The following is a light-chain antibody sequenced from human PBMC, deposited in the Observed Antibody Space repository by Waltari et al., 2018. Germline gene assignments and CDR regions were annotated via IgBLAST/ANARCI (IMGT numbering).Light chain of an antibody. Sequence: YDLAQPFSVSVSPGQTATTTCPGDVLAEKYVRWFQQRPGQAPTLILYKDTERPSGIPERFSGSSSGSTVTLTIRGALLEDEADYHCHAAADNNWFFGGGTKLTVL. CDR2: KDT. CDR1: VLAEKY. J-gene: IGLJ2*01. CDR3: HAAADNNWF. V-gene: IGLV3-27*01.